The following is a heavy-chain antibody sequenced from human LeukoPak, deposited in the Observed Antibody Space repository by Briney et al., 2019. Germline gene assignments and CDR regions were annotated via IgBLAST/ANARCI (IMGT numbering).Heavy chain of an antibody. Sequence: PGGSLRLSCAASGFTFSSYSMSWVRQAPGRGLEWVSFITGSSSSIHYADSVKGRFTISRDNANNSLYLQMNSLRAEDAAVYYCARDRNYGTKYWGQGTLVTVSS. J-gene: IGHJ4*02. V-gene: IGHV3-48*04. CDR3: ARDRNYGTKY. CDR2: ITGSSSSI. D-gene: IGHD3-10*01. CDR1: GFTFSSYS.